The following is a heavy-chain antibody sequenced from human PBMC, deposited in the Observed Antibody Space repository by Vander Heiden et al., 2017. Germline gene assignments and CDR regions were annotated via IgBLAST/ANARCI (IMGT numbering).Heavy chain of an antibody. CDR2: IGGSGGST. J-gene: IGHJ4*02. CDR1: GFTFSSYA. V-gene: IGHV3-23*01. Sequence: EVQLLESGGGLVQPGGSLRLSCPAYGFTFSSYAMSWLRPAPGKVLEWVSAIGGSGGSTYYADSVKRRFTISRDNSKNTLYLQMNSLRAEDTAVYYCAKEEGRITPGYSSSWGQGTLVTVSS. CDR3: AKEEGRITPGYSSS. D-gene: IGHD6-13*01.